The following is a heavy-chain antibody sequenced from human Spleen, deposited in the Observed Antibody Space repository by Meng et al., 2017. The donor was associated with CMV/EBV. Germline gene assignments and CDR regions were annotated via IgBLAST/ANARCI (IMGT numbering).Heavy chain of an antibody. D-gene: IGHD5-12*01. Sequence: SVKVSCKASGGSFSSHGLSWVRQAPGQGLEWMGGTIPILGTINYAQKFQGRVTMTRDTSTSTVYMELSSLRSEDTAVYYCARDPFPRGYDYYFDYWGQGTLVTVSS. J-gene: IGHJ4*02. CDR2: TIPILGTI. CDR3: ARDPFPRGYDYYFDY. V-gene: IGHV1-69*10. CDR1: GGSFSSHG.